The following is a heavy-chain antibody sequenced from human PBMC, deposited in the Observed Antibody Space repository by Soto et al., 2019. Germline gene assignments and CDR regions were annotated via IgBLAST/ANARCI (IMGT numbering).Heavy chain of an antibody. J-gene: IGHJ6*02. CDR3: ASGFYYDSSGYYPNYYYYGMDV. CDR2: IIPIFGTA. Sequence: SVKVSCKASGGTFSSYAISWVRQAPGQGLEWMGGIIPIFGTANYAQKFQGRVTITAGESTSTAYMELSSLRSEDTAVYYCASGFYYDSSGYYPNYYYYGMDVWG. D-gene: IGHD3-22*01. CDR1: GGTFSSYA. V-gene: IGHV1-69*13.